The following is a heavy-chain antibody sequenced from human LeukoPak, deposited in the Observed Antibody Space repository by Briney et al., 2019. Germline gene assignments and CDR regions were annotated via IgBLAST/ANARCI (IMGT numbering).Heavy chain of an antibody. CDR1: GFSLSDYW. Sequence: GGSLRLSCAASGFSLSDYWMSWARQAPGKGLVWVSRIKHDGSVATYADSVKGRFSISRDNAKNTLYLQMNSLRAEDTAFYYCAKSDYFDPWGLGTLVTVSS. CDR2: IKHDGSVA. CDR3: AKSDYFDP. V-gene: IGHV3-74*03. J-gene: IGHJ5*02. D-gene: IGHD1-26*01.